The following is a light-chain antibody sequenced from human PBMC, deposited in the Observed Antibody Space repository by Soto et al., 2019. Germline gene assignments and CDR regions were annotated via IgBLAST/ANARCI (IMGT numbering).Light chain of an antibody. CDR3: AAWDDSLQGWV. CDR2: ANN. J-gene: IGLJ3*02. Sequence: QSVLTKPHSASGTPGQRVTISCSGSNSNIGSEKVNWYQQVPGTAPELLIYANNQRPSGVPDRFSVSKSGTSASLAIGGLQYEDEADYYCAAWDDSLQGWVFGGGTKLTVL. V-gene: IGLV1-44*01. CDR1: NSNIGSEK.